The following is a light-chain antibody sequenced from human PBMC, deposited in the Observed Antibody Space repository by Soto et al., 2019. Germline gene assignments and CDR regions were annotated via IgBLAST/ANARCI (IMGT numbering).Light chain of an antibody. CDR2: GPS. CDR3: QQYGSSLFT. V-gene: IGKV3-20*01. CDR1: QSVSSSY. J-gene: IGKJ3*01. Sequence: EIVLTQSPGTLSLSPGERTTLSCRASQSVSSSYLAWYQQKPGQAPRLLIYGPSSRATGIPDRFSGSGSGTDFTLTISTLEPEDFAVSYCQQYGSSLFTFGPGTTVDIK.